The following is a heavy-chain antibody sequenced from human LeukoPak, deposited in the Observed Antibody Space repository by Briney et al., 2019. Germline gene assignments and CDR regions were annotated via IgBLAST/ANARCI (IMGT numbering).Heavy chain of an antibody. CDR3: ATRRNYYDSSGPRTPKEYYYYYYMDV. J-gene: IGHJ6*03. D-gene: IGHD3-22*01. V-gene: IGHV4-61*02. Sequence: PSETLSLTCTVSGGSISSGSYYWSWIRQPAGKGLEWIGRIYTSGSTNYNPSLKSRVTISVDTSKNQFSLKLSPVTAADTAVYYCATRRNYYDSSGPRTPKEYYYYYYMDVWGKGTTVTVSS. CDR1: GGSISSGSYY. CDR2: IYTSGST.